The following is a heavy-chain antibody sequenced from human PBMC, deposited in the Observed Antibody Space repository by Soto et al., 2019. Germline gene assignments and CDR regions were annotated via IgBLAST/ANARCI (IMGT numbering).Heavy chain of an antibody. CDR1: GGTFSTYA. D-gene: IGHD1-1*01. CDR3: ARHAGTDYFNDMDV. Sequence: QVQLVQSGAEVKKPGSSVKVSCKASGGTFSTYAISWVRQAPGQGLEWMGGVIPILGTTNNAQKFQGRVTITADESTGTAYMELSCLRSEDTAVYFCARHAGTDYFNDMDVWGHGTTVTVSS. CDR2: VIPILGTT. V-gene: IGHV1-69*12. J-gene: IGHJ6*02.